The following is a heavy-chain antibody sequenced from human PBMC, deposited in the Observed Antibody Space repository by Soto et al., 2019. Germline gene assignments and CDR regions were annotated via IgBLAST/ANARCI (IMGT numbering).Heavy chain of an antibody. CDR1: GFALSTRGVG. CDR2: IYWHDEK. D-gene: IGHD6-13*01. J-gene: IGHJ5*01. CDR3: AHRHPSAGGTDRYCFGS. V-gene: IGHV2-5*01. Sequence: QITLKESGPTLVKPTQTLTLTCTCSGFALSTRGVGVGWIRQPPGKALEWLALIYWHDEKRYNPSLKSRLTITKDTSKNQVVRTMTNVDPVDTGTYYCAHRHPSAGGTDRYCFGSWGQGSLVTVSS.